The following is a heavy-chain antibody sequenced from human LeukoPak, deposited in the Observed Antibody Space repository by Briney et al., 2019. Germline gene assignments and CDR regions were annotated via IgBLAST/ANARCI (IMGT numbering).Heavy chain of an antibody. CDR1: GFTFSSYA. CDR2: ISGSGGST. Sequence: AGGSLRLSCAASGFTFSSYAMSWVRQAPGKGLEWVSAISGSGGSTYYADSVKGRFTISRDNSKNTLYLQMNSLRAVDTAVYYCAKSFGSSWYNWFDPWGQGTLVTVSS. D-gene: IGHD6-13*01. J-gene: IGHJ5*02. CDR3: AKSFGSSWYNWFDP. V-gene: IGHV3-23*01.